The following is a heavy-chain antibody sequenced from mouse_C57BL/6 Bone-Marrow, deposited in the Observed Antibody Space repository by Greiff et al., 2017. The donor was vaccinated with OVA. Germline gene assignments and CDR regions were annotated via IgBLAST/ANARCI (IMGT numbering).Heavy chain of an antibody. J-gene: IGHJ3*01. CDR3: ADGGLPCAY. CDR1: GFTFSSYG. D-gene: IGHD5-5*01. CDR2: ISSGGSYT. Sequence: EVKLVESGGDLVKPGGSLKLSCAASGFTFSSYGMSWVRQTPDKRLEWVATISSGGSYTYYPDSVKGRFTISRDNAKNTLYLQMSSLKSEDTAMYYCADGGLPCAYWGQGTLVTVSA. V-gene: IGHV5-6*01.